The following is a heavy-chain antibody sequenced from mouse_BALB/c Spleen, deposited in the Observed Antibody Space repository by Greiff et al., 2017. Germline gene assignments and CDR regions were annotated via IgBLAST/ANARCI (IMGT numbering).Heavy chain of an antibody. CDR3: ARNGYSYAMDY. CDR2: INPSNGRT. J-gene: IGHJ4*01. V-gene: IGHV1S81*02. Sequence: VQLQQPGAELVKPGASVKLSCKASGYTFTSYWMHWVKQRPGQGLEWIGEINPSNGRTNYNEKFKSKATLTVDKSSSTAYMQLSSLTSEDSAVYYCARNGYSYAMDYWGQGTSVTVSS. CDR1: GYTFTSYW. D-gene: IGHD2-2*01.